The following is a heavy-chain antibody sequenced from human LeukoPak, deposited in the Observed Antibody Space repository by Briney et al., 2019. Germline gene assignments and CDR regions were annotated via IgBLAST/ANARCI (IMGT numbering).Heavy chain of an antibody. J-gene: IGHJ4*02. CDR1: GYSFTTYW. CDR3: ARLVAAAADFDY. V-gene: IGHV5-51*01. CDR2: IYPGDSDT. Sequence: LGESLKISCRGSGYSFTTYWIGWVRQMPGKGLEWMGIIYPGDSDTRYSPSFQGQVTISADKSISTAYLQWSSLKASDTAMYYCARLVAAAADFDYWGQGTLVTVSS. D-gene: IGHD6-13*01.